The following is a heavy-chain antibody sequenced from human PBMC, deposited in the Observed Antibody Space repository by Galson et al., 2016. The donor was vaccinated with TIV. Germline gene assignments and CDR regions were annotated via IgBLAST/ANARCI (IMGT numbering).Heavy chain of an antibody. CDR3: AKEQSCGGDCYLFDF. CDR1: GFTFDDYG. D-gene: IGHD2-21*02. V-gene: IGHV3-9*01. CDR2: ITWNSVGI. Sequence: SLRLSCAASGFTFDDYGMHWVRQPPGKGLEWVSGITWNSVGIDYADSVKGRFTISRDNAKNSLYLQMNSLRPDDTALYYCAKEQSCGGDCYLFDFRDQGALVTVSS. J-gene: IGHJ4*02.